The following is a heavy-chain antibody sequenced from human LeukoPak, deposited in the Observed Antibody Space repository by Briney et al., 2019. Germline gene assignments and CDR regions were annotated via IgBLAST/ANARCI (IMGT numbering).Heavy chain of an antibody. CDR3: ARGFPPYDYVWGSYRLYYFDY. J-gene: IGHJ4*02. CDR2: ISYDGSNK. CDR1: GFTFSSYG. Sequence: GRSLRLSCAASGFTFSSYGMHWVRQAPGKGLEWVAVISYDGSNKYYADSVKGRFTISRDNSKNTLYLQMNSLRAEDTAVYYCARGFPPYDYVWGSYRLYYFDYWGQGTLVTVSS. D-gene: IGHD3-16*02. V-gene: IGHV3-30*03.